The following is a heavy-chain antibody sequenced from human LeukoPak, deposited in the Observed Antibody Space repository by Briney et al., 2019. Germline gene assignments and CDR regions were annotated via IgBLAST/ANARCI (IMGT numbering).Heavy chain of an antibody. CDR2: FDPGMAET. CDR1: GYSLIELT. J-gene: IGHJ4*02. D-gene: IGHD4-17*01. Sequence: ASVTVSFKVSGYSLIELTMHWVRHAPEKGLEWMGGFDPGMAETIYAEKFQGRITMTEDTSTDTAYMELSSLRSEDTAVYYCAPGHEYGLLDYWGQGTLVTVSS. CDR3: APGHEYGLLDY. V-gene: IGHV1-24*01.